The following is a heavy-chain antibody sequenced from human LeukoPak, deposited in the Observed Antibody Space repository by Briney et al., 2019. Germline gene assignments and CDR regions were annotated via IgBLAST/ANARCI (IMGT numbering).Heavy chain of an antibody. CDR1: GFTFSSYW. CDR3: ARALRSGHSGRWFDP. CDR2: INLFGDDQ. J-gene: IGHJ5*02. D-gene: IGHD4-23*01. V-gene: IGHV3-7*01. Sequence: PGGSLRLSCEGSGFTFSSYWMSWLRQAPGKEPEWVAIINLFGDDQYYADSVKGRFIISSDNARNLLYLQMHSLRADDTAMYYCARALRSGHSGRWFDPWGRGTLDSVSS.